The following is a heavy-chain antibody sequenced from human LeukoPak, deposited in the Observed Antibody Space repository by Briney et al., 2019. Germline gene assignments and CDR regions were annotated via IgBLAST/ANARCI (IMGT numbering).Heavy chain of an antibody. Sequence: PSETLSLTCTVSGGSISSSSYYWGWIRQPPGKGLEWIGSIYYSGSTYYNPSLKSRVTISVDTSKDQFSLKLRSVTAADTAVFYCASLTPAINYFDTSGFYPEYWGQGTLVTVPS. CDR2: IYYSGST. CDR1: GGSISSSSYY. CDR3: ASLTPAINYFDTSGFYPEY. V-gene: IGHV4-39*07. J-gene: IGHJ4*02. D-gene: IGHD3-22*01.